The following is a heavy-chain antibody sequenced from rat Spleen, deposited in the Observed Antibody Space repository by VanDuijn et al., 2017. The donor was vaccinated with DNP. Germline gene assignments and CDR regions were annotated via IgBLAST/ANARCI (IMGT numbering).Heavy chain of an antibody. CDR2: ISAGGGNT. CDR3: ARHDGSTDWFAY. J-gene: IGHJ3*01. V-gene: IGHV5-25*01. CDR1: GFTFGHYY. Sequence: EVQLVESGGGLVQPGRSLKLSCTASGFTFGHYYMAWVRQAPTGGLEWVAYISAGGGNTYYRDSVKGRFTISRDNTKSTLYLQMDSLRSEDTATYYCARHDGSTDWFAYWGQGTLVTVSS. D-gene: IGHD1-12*02.